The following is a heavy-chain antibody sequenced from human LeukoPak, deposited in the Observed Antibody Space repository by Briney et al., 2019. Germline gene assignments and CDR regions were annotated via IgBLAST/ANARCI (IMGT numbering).Heavy chain of an antibody. CDR2: ISYDGSNK. CDR3: AKTEEFGRLGELSCFDY. Sequence: PGGSLRLSYAASGFTFSSYGMHWVPQSPGKGLEGLAVISYDGSNKYYADSVKGRFTISRDNSKNTLYLQMNSLRAEDTAVYYCAKTEEFGRLGELSCFDYWGQGTLVTVSS. J-gene: IGHJ4*02. V-gene: IGHV3-30*18. D-gene: IGHD3-16*02. CDR1: GFTFSSYG.